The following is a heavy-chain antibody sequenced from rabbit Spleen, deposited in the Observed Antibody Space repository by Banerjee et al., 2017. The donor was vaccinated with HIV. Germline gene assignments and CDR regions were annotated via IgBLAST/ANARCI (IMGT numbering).Heavy chain of an antibody. Sequence: QSLEESGGDLVKPGASLTVTCTASGFSFSSSYWICWVRQAPGKGLEWIACIDTNDGDTDYANWPKGRFTISKTSSTTVTLQMTSLTAADTATYFCARNYVNAFDPWGQGTLVTVS. CDR2: IDTNDGDT. CDR1: GFSFSSSYW. V-gene: IGHV1S40*01. D-gene: IGHD1-1*01. J-gene: IGHJ2*01. CDR3: ARNYVNAFDP.